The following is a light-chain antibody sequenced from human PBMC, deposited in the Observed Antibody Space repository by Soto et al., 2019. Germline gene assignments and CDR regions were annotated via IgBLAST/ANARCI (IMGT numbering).Light chain of an antibody. J-gene: IGKJ2*01. CDR3: QQSYSTPYT. V-gene: IGKV1-39*01. CDR1: QSISSY. CDR2: AAS. Sequence: DLPMTQSPSSLSASVGDRVTITCRASQSISSYLNWYQQKPGKAPKLLIYAASSLQSGVPSRFSGRGSWTDFTFTIRSLQPEDFATYYCQQSYSTPYTFGQGTKLEIK.